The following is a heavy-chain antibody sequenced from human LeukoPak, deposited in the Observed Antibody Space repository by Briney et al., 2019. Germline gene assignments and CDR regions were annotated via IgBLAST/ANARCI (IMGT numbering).Heavy chain of an antibody. CDR2: INWNGGST. D-gene: IGHD3-9*01. Sequence: GGSLRLSCAASGFTFDDYGMSWVRQAPGKGLEWVSGINWNGGSTGYADSVKGRFTISRDNAKNSLYLQMNSLRAEDTALYYCARDHYDILTGPHPYYYYYMDVWGKGTTVTVSS. CDR3: ARDHYDILTGPHPYYYYYMDV. V-gene: IGHV3-20*04. CDR1: GFTFDDYG. J-gene: IGHJ6*03.